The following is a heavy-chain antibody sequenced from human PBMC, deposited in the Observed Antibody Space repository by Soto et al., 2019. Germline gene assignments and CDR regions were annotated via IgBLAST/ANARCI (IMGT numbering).Heavy chain of an antibody. J-gene: IGHJ5*02. Sequence: EVQLVESGGGLVKPGGSLRLSCAASGFTFNTYDMNWVRQAPGKGLEWVSSITTSSAYIYYADSLKGRITISRDNAKKSLFLQMNSLIAEDTAVYYCVRSGTARLLRHSWFDTWGQGTLVTVSS. CDR2: ITTSSAYI. CDR1: GFTFNTYD. D-gene: IGHD2-21*01. CDR3: VRSGTARLLRHSWFDT. V-gene: IGHV3-21*01.